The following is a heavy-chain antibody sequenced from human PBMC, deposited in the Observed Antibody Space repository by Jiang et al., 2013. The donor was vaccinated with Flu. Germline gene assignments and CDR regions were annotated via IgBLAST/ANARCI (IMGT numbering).Heavy chain of an antibody. CDR3: ARFRDIVPTMERYFDL. CDR1: GYSFSSYW. V-gene: IGHV5-51*01. Sequence: GAEVKKPGESLKISCKGSGYSFSSYWIGWVRQQPGKGLEWMGIISPGDSDTKYSPSFRGQVTISADKSISTPTAVSSLRASDTAMYYCARFRDIVPTMERYFDLVGPWHPGHCLL. D-gene: IGHD5-12*01. CDR2: ISPGDSDT. J-gene: IGHJ2*01.